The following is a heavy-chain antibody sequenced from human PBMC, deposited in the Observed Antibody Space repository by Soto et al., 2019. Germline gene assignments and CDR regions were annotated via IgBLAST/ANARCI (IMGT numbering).Heavy chain of an antibody. D-gene: IGHD3-9*01. V-gene: IGHV1-18*01. CDR2: ISTFNGKT. CDR1: RYTFTSHG. J-gene: IGHJ3*01. CDR3: ASLLSEGETFREDAFDL. Sequence: QVQLVQSGGDVKTPGASVKVSCTTFRYTFTSHGIAWVRQAPGQGLEWMGWISTFNGKTDYAQKFKGRVTMTEDTLTRTVHLDLRRLSSDDTGVYYCASLLSEGETFREDAFDLWGHGTKVTVYS.